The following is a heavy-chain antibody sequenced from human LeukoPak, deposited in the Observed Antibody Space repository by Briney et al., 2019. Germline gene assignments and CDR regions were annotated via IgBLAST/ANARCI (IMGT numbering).Heavy chain of an antibody. V-gene: IGHV3-23*01. Sequence: GGCLRLSCAASGFTFSSYAMSWVRHAPGKGLEWVSVINGGGGSAYYADSVKGRFTISRDNSKNTLYLQMNSLRAEDTAVYHCAKGSEHLWGSLESNYFYYMDVWGTGTTVTVSS. J-gene: IGHJ6*03. CDR3: AKGSEHLWGSLESNYFYYMDV. D-gene: IGHD3-16*01. CDR1: GFTFSSYA. CDR2: INGGGGSA.